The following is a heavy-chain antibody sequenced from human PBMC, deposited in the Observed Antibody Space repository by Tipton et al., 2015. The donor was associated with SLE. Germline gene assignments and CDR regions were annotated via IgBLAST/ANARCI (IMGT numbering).Heavy chain of an antibody. CDR3: ARDLRGRTRGY. Sequence: SLRLSCAASGFTFDDYGMSWVRQAPGKGLEWVSGINWNGGSTGYADSVKGRFTISRDSAKNSLYLQMNSLRAEDTAVYYCARDLRGRTRGYWGQGTLVTVSS. CDR2: INWNGGST. D-gene: IGHD1-14*01. V-gene: IGHV3-20*04. CDR1: GFTFDDYG. J-gene: IGHJ4*02.